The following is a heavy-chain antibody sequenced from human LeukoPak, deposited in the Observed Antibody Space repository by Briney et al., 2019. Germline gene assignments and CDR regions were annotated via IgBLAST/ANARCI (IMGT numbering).Heavy chain of an antibody. Sequence: QTGGSLRLSCAASGFTFDDYAMHWVRQAPGKGLEWVSGISWNSGSIGYADSVKGRFTISRDNAKNSLYLQMNSLRAEDTALYYCAKGGFRPERYYYYYYYMDVWGKGTTVTVSS. D-gene: IGHD6-6*01. CDR2: ISWNSGSI. CDR1: GFTFDDYA. V-gene: IGHV3-9*01. CDR3: AKGGFRPERYYYYYYYMDV. J-gene: IGHJ6*03.